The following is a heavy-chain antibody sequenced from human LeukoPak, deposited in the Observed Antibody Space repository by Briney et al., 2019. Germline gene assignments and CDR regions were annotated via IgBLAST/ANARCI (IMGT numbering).Heavy chain of an antibody. V-gene: IGHV1-69*05. D-gene: IGHD3-22*01. CDR1: GGTFSSYA. CDR2: IIPIFGTA. CDR3: ARDYYDSSANWFDP. J-gene: IGHJ5*02. Sequence: SVKVSCKASGGTFSSYAISWVRQASGQGLEWMGRIIPIFGTANYAQKFQGRVTITTDESTSTAYMELSSLRSEDTAVYYCARDYYDSSANWFDPWGQGTLVTVSS.